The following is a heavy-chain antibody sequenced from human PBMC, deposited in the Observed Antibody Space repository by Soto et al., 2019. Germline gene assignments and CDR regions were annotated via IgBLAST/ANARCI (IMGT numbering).Heavy chain of an antibody. CDR3: ARDRYNCNDVGAFAI. CDR1: GGSISDYY. J-gene: IGHJ3*02. D-gene: IGHD1-1*01. CDR2: ISYSGST. V-gene: IGHV4-59*01. Sequence: PSETLSLTCTVSGGSISDYYWSWIRQPPGKGMEWIGYISYSGSTNYKPSLKSRVTISLATSKKQFSLKLSSVTAADTAVYYFARDRYNCNDVGAFAIWAQRTMVPVSS.